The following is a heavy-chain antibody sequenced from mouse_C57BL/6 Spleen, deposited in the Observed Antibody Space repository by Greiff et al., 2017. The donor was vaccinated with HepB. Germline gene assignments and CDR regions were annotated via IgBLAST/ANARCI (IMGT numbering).Heavy chain of an antibody. CDR3: TRSSLDYGSGYAMDY. CDR1: GYTFTDYE. CDR2: IDPETGGT. J-gene: IGHJ4*01. V-gene: IGHV1-15*01. D-gene: IGHD1-1*01. Sequence: QVQLQQSGAELVRPGASVTLSCKASGYTFTDYEMHWVKQTPVHGLEWIGAIDPETGGTAYNQKFKGKAILTADKSSSTAYMELSSLTSEDSAVYSCTRSSLDYGSGYAMDYWGNGASVTV.